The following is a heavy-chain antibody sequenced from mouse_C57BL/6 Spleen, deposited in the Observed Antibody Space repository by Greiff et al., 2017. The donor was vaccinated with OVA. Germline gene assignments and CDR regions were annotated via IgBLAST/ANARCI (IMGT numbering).Heavy chain of an antibody. Sequence: VQLQQSGPELVKPGASVKISCKASGYTFTDYYMNWVKQSHGKSLEWIGDINPNNGGTSYNQKFKGKATLTVDKSSSTAYMELRSLTSEDSAVYYCASEGGYDVGYFDYWGQGTTLTVSS. CDR3: ASEGGYDVGYFDY. V-gene: IGHV1-26*01. CDR1: GYTFTDYY. CDR2: INPNNGGT. D-gene: IGHD2-2*01. J-gene: IGHJ2*01.